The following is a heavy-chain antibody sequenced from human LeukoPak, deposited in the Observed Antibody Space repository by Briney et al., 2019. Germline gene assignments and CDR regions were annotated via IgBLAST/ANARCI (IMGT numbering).Heavy chain of an antibody. Sequence: GGSLRLSCAASGFTVSNNYMSWVRQAPGKGLQWVSVIYSGGSTYYADSVKGRFTISRDNSKNTLYLQMNSLRAEDTAVYYCARAHCRSTSCYYGDAFDIWGQGTMVTVSS. V-gene: IGHV3-53*01. CDR1: GFTVSNNY. CDR3: ARAHCRSTSCYYGDAFDI. J-gene: IGHJ3*02. CDR2: IYSGGST. D-gene: IGHD2-2*01.